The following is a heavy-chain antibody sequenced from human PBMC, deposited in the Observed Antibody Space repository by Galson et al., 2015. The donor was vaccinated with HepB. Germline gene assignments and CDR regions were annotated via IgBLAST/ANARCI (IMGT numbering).Heavy chain of an antibody. J-gene: IGHJ6*03. Sequence: SVKVSCKASGGTFSSYAISWVRQAPGQGLEWMGRIIPILGIANYAQKFQGRVTITADKSTSTAYMELSSLRSEDTAVYYCARADKDIVVVPAAIRLTGGKRYYYYMDVWGKGTTVTVSS. CDR1: GGTFSSYA. V-gene: IGHV1-69*04. CDR2: IIPILGIA. D-gene: IGHD2-2*01. CDR3: ARADKDIVVVPAAIRLTGGKRYYYYMDV.